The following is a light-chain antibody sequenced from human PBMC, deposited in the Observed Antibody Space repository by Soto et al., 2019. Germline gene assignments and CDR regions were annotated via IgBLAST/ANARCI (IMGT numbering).Light chain of an antibody. CDR1: QRISTY. Sequence: DILMTQSPSSLSTSVGDRFTITCRASQRISTYLNWYQQKPGKAPNLLIWDASTLQSGVPSRFSGSGSGTDFTLTISSLQVEDSATYYCQQTYTPPRTFGQGTKVEIK. V-gene: IGKV1-39*01. CDR3: QQTYTPPRT. J-gene: IGKJ1*01. CDR2: DAS.